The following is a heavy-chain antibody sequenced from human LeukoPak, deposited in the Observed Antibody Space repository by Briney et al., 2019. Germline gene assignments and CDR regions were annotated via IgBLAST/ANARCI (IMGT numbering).Heavy chain of an antibody. J-gene: IGHJ4*02. CDR3: ARYSYDTDLDY. CDR1: GGSISSYY. V-gene: IGHV4-59*01. D-gene: IGHD5-18*01. CDR2: IYYSGST. Sequence: SETLSLTRTVSGGSISSYYWSWIRQPPGKGLEWIGYIYYSGSTNYNPSLKSRVTISVDTSKNQFSLKLSSVTAADTAVYYCARYSYDTDLDYWSQGTLVTVSS.